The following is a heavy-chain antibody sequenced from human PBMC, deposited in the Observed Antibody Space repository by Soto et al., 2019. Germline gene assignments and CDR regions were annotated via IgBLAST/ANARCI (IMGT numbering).Heavy chain of an antibody. J-gene: IGHJ4*02. CDR2: ISAYNGNT. CDR1: GYTFTSYG. V-gene: IGHV1-18*01. Sequence: ASVKVSCKASGYTFTSYGFTWVRQAPGQGLEWMGWISAYNGNTNYAQKIQGRVTMTTDTSTSTAYMELRSLRSDDTAVYYCVIPYDNFDYWGQGTLVTVSS. CDR3: VIPYDNFDY. D-gene: IGHD3-22*01.